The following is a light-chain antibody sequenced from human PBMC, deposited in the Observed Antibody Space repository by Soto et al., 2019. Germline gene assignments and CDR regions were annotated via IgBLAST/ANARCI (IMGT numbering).Light chain of an antibody. V-gene: IGKV3-20*01. CDR1: QSVSSSY. CDR2: GAS. J-gene: IGKJ4*01. Sequence: EIVLTQSPGTLSLSPGERATLSCRASQSVSSSYLAWYQQKPGQAPRLLIYGASSRATGIPDRLSGSGSGTDFTLTISRLEPEDFAVYYCQQYGSSPLTFGGGTKVDIX. CDR3: QQYGSSPLT.